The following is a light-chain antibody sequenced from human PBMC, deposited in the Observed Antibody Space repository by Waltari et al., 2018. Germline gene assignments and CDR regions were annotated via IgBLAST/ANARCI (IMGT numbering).Light chain of an antibody. V-gene: IGLV1-40*01. CDR3: QSYDISLRGFDV. CDR2: DNP. J-gene: IGLJ1*01. CDR1: SSNIGAGYG. Sequence: QSVLTQPPSLSGAPGQRVTISCTGSSSNIGAGYGVQWYQQFPGTAPKLLIYDNPQRPSGVPARLSGSKSGTSAALAITGLQAEYEADYYCQSYDISLRGFDVFGTGTKVTV.